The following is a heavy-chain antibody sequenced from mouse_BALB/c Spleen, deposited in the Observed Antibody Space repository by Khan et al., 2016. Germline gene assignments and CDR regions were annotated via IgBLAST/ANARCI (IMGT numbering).Heavy chain of an antibody. D-gene: IGHD1-1*01. CDR3: ARDYTVVANWYFDV. J-gene: IGHJ1*01. V-gene: IGHV7-3*02. CDR2: IRNKANGYTT. Sequence: EVELVESGGGLVQPGGSLRLSCATSGFTFTDYYMSWVRQPPGKALEWLGFIRNKANGYTTEYSASVKGRFTISRDNSQSILYLQMNTLRAEDSATYYCARDYTVVANWYFDVWGAGTTVTVSS. CDR1: GFTFTDYY.